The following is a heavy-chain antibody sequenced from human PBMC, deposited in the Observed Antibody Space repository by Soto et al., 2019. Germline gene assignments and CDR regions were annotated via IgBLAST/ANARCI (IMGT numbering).Heavy chain of an antibody. CDR2: IFHSGST. D-gene: IGHD5-18*01. V-gene: IGHV4-4*02. J-gene: IGHJ4*02. Sequence: SETLSLTCAVSGGSISSNNWWSWVRQPPGKGLEWIGEIFHSGSTHYSPSLKSRVTISVDKSKNQFSLKLSSVTAADTAVYYCARYGSKRLRGYSYGFDYWGQGTLVTVSS. CDR3: ARYGSKRLRGYSYGFDY. CDR1: GGSISSNNW.